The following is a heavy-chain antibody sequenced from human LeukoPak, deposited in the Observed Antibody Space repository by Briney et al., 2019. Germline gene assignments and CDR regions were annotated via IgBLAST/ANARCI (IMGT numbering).Heavy chain of an antibody. Sequence: SETLSLTCAVYGGSFSGYYWSWIRQPPGKGLEWIGEINHSGSTNYNPSLKSRVTISVDTSKNQFSLKLSSVTAADTAVYYCARQEGYGLLDNWGQGTLVTVSS. V-gene: IGHV4-34*01. D-gene: IGHD5-18*01. CDR1: GGSFSGYY. J-gene: IGHJ4*02. CDR3: ARQEGYGLLDN. CDR2: INHSGST.